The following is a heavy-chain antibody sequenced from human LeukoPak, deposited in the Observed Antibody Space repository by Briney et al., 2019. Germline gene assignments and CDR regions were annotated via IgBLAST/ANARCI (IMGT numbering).Heavy chain of an antibody. CDR1: GYSLSSGYY. D-gene: IGHD6-13*01. CDR2: IYHSGST. V-gene: IGHV4-38-2*02. J-gene: IGHJ5*02. CDR3: ARTVGSSWSTGFDP. Sequence: SETLSLTCTVSGYSLSSGYYWGWIRQPPGKGLEGFGSIYHSGSTYYNPSLKSRVTISVDTSKNQFSLKLSSVTAADTAVYYCARTVGSSWSTGFDPWGQGTLVTVSS.